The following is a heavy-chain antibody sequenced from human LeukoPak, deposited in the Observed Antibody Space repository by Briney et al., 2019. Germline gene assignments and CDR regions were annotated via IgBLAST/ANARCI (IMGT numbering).Heavy chain of an antibody. J-gene: IGHJ6*03. CDR1: GFTFSIYS. V-gene: IGHV3-23*01. CDR3: AKVFWSGYYRDYYYYMDV. Sequence: GGSLRLSCAASGFTFSIYSMSWVRQAPGKGLEWVSAISGSGGSTYYADSVKGRFTISRDNSKNTLYLQMNSLRAEDTAVYYCAKVFWSGYYRDYYYYMDVWGKGTTVTVSS. D-gene: IGHD3-3*01. CDR2: ISGSGGST.